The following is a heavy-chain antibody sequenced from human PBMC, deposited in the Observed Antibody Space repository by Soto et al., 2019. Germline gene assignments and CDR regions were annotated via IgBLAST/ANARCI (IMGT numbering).Heavy chain of an antibody. V-gene: IGHV3-9*01. J-gene: IGHJ4*02. CDR2: ISWNGNTI. CDR3: AKTPGGMATTSFAY. D-gene: IGHD5-12*01. Sequence: EVQLVESGGNLVHPGGSMRLSCEASGLNFVDYAMHWVRQAPGKGLQWVSGISWNGNTIAYADSVKGRFIISRDNAKNSLFLQMTSLRPDDTAFYYCAKTPGGMATTSFAYLGQGTLVTVSS. CDR1: GLNFVDYA.